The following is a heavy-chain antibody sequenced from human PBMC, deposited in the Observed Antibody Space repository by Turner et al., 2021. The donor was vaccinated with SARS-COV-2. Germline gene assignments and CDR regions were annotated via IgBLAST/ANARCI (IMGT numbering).Heavy chain of an antibody. V-gene: IGHV4-39*01. CDR3: ARVRTVTCITTTCLPSDAFDL. D-gene: IGHD3-10*01. CDR2: IHYSGST. J-gene: IGHJ3*01. CDR1: GGSISSSSYY. Sequence: QLQLQESGPGLVKPSETLSLTCTVSGGSISSSSYYWGWIRQPPGKGLEWIGNIHYSGSTYYNASLESRVTISVDTSKNQFSLKLTSVTAADTAVYYCARVRTVTCITTTCLPSDAFDLWGQGTMVPVSS.